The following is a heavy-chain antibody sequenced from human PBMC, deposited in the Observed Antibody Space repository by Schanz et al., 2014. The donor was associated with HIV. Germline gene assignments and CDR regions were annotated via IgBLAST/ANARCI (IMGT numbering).Heavy chain of an antibody. Sequence: VQLLEFGGGSVRPGESLRLSCLASGFAFNSYAMSWVRQAPGKGLEGVTLIWNDGTSKYYADSVKGRITISRDNSKNAVYLQMNSLRVEDRAVYYCAKDLGVSISTSGPPRNYHALDVWGQGTTVTVSS. V-gene: IGHV3-33*06. CDR1: GFAFNSYA. CDR2: IWNDGTSK. D-gene: IGHD3-3*01. J-gene: IGHJ6*02. CDR3: AKDLGVSISTSGPPRNYHALDV.